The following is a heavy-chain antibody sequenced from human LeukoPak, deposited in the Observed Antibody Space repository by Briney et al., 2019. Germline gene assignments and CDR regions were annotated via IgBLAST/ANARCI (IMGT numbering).Heavy chain of an antibody. Sequence: GGSLRLSCEASGFTFSSYWMHGVGQAPGKGLVWVSRINSDGSSTSYADSVKGRFTISRDNAKNTLYLQMNSLRAEDTAVYYCARDGVDDYYYYGMDVWGQGTTVTVSS. CDR1: GFTFSSYW. CDR2: INSDGSST. D-gene: IGHD2-15*01. CDR3: ARDGVDDYYYYGMDV. J-gene: IGHJ6*02. V-gene: IGHV3-74*01.